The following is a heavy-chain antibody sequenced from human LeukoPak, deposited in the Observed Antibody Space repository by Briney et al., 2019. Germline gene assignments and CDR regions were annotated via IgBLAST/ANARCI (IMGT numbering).Heavy chain of an antibody. CDR2: IIPVFGTA. J-gene: IGHJ3*02. D-gene: IGHD1-1*01. Sequence: GSSVKVSCKASGGTFSSYAITWVRQAPGQGLEWMGGIIPVFGTANYAQKFQGRVTITADKSTSTAYMELSSLRSEDTAVYYCARDPNWDAFDIWGPETMVSVSS. CDR1: GGTFSSYA. V-gene: IGHV1-69*06. CDR3: ARDPNWDAFDI.